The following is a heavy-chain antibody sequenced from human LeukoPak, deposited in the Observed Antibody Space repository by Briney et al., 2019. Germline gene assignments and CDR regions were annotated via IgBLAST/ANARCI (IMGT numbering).Heavy chain of an antibody. CDR2: IYPGDSDT. CDR3: ARIYDYVWGSYRPLDY. CDR1: GYSFTSYW. V-gene: IGHV5-51*01. Sequence: GESLKISCKDSGYSFTSYWIGWVRQMPGKGLEWMGIIYPGDSDTRYSPSFQGQVTISADKSISTAYLQWSSLKASDTAMYYCARIYDYVWGSYRPLDYWGQGTLVTVSS. J-gene: IGHJ4*02. D-gene: IGHD3-16*02.